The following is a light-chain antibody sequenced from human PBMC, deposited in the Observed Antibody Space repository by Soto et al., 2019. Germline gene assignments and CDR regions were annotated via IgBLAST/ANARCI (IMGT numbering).Light chain of an antibody. CDR2: GNN. Sequence: QSVLTQPPSVSGAPGQTVTISCTGSNSNVGGGYDVHWYQQLPGSAPKLVMYGNNNRPSGVPDRFSGSKSGTSASLAISGLQAEDEADYYCQSFDSSLNGYVFGSGTKLTVL. J-gene: IGLJ1*01. CDR3: QSFDSSLNGYV. V-gene: IGLV1-40*01. CDR1: NSNVGGGYD.